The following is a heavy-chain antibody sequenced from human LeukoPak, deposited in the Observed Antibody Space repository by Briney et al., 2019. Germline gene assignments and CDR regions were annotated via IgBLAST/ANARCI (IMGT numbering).Heavy chain of an antibody. J-gene: IGHJ4*02. CDR2: IYSGGST. V-gene: IGHV3-53*01. CDR1: EFTVSVNY. CDR3: AKLVAVAGRNY. Sequence: GGSLRLSCAASEFTVSVNYMSWVRQAPGKGLEWVSFIYSGGSTYYADSVKGRFTISRDSSKNTLYLQMNSLRAEDTAVYYCAKLVAVAGRNYWGQGTLVTVSS. D-gene: IGHD6-19*01.